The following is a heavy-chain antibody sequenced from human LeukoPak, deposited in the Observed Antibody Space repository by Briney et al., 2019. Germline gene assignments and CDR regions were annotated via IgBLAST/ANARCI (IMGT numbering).Heavy chain of an antibody. Sequence: PETLSLSCTVPGGSISDYYWSWIREPLGTGLEWIGYIRNSGSTNYSPSLTSRVTMSVDTSKNHISLKLRSVTAADTAVYYCARPHSGTDFYSFDIWGQGTMVTVSS. CDR2: IRNSGST. V-gene: IGHV4-4*09. D-gene: IGHD3/OR15-3a*01. CDR3: ARPHSGTDFYSFDI. CDR1: GGSISDYY. J-gene: IGHJ3*02.